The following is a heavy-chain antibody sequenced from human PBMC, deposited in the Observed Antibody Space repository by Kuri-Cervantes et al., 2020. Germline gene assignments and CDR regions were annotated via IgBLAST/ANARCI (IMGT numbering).Heavy chain of an antibody. CDR2: FDPEDGET. D-gene: IGHD1-1*01. CDR3: ASGERQGAFDI. Sequence: ASVKVSCKVSGYTLTELSMHWVRQAPGKGLEWMGGFDPEDGETIHAQKFQGRVTMTEDTSTDTAYMELSRLRSDDTAVYYCASGERQGAFDIWGQGTMVTVSS. CDR1: GYTLTELS. V-gene: IGHV1-24*01. J-gene: IGHJ3*02.